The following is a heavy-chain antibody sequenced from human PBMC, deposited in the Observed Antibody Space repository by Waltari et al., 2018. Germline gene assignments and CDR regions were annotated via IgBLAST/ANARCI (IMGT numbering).Heavy chain of an antibody. V-gene: IGHV3-21*01. CDR3: ARAGIAVAGKGRSY. Sequence: EVQLVESGGGLVKPGGSLRLSCAASGFTFSSYSMNLVRQAPGKGLEWVSSISSSSSYIYYADSVKGRFTISRDNAKNSLYLQMNSLRAEDTAVYYCARAGIAVAGKGRSYWGQGTLVTVSS. D-gene: IGHD6-19*01. J-gene: IGHJ4*02. CDR2: ISSSSSYI. CDR1: GFTFSSYS.